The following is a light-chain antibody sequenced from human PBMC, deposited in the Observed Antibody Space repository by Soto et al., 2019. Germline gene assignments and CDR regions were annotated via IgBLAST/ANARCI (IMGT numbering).Light chain of an antibody. V-gene: IGKV1-39*01. CDR2: AAS. CDR3: QQSYSSPPT. CDR1: QSISNH. J-gene: IGKJ1*01. Sequence: DIQMTQSPSSLSASVKDRVIITCRASQSISNHLNWYQQKPGKAPKLLIFAASSLQSGVPSRFNGSRSEPDFTLTISSLEPVDFATYYCQQSYSSPPTFGQGTQVEIK.